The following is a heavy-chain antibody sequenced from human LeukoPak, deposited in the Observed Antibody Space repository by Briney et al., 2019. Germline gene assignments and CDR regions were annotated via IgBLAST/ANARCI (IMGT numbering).Heavy chain of an antibody. D-gene: IGHD2-2*01. J-gene: IGHJ6*02. Sequence: PGGSLRLSCAASGFTVSSNYMSWVRQAPGKGLEWVSSISSSSSYIYYADSVKGRFTISRDNAKNSLYLQMNSLRAEDTAVYYCASTPSRDYYYGMDVWGQGTTVTVSS. CDR3: ASTPSRDYYYGMDV. V-gene: IGHV3-21*01. CDR1: GFTVSSNY. CDR2: ISSSSSYI.